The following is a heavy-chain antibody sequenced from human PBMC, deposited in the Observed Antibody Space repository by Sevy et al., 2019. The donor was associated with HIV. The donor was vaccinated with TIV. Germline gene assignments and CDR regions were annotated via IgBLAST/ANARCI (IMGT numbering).Heavy chain of an antibody. CDR3: ASGPYYDFWSGRY. D-gene: IGHD3-3*01. V-gene: IGHV3-30*03. J-gene: IGHJ4*02. CDR2: ICYDGSKK. Sequence: GGSLRLSCAASGFTFNNYGMHWVRQAPGKGLEWVALICYDGSKKYYADSVKGRFAISRDNSTNTLYLQMNSLRPEDTAVYYCASGPYYDFWSGRYWGQGTLVTVSS. CDR1: GFTFNNYG.